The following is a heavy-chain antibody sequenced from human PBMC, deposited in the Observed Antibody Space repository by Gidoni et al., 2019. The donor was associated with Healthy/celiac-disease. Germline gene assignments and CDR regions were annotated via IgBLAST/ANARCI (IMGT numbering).Heavy chain of an antibody. CDR3: ARGDLNCSSTSCYEDYYYGMDV. J-gene: IGHJ6*02. CDR1: VGSFSGYY. D-gene: IGHD2-2*01. CDR2: INHSRST. Sequence: QVQLQQWGAGLFKPSETLSLTCAVYVGSFSGYYCRWIRQPPGKGLEWIGEINHSRSTNYNPSLKSRVTISVDTSKNQFSLKLSSVTAADTAVYYCARGDLNCSSTSCYEDYYYGMDVWGQGTTVTVSS. V-gene: IGHV4-34*01.